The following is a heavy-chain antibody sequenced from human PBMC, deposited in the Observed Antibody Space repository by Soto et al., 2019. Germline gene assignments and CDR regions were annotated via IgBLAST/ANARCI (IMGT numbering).Heavy chain of an antibody. CDR3: AGEPGTVRGGGYYYYYGMDV. Sequence: SVKVSCKASGGTFSSYAISWVRQAPGQGLEWMGGIIPIFGTANYAQKFQGRVTITADESTSTAYMELSSLRSEDTAVYYCAGEPGTVRGGGYYYYYGMDVWGQGTTVTVSS. CDR2: IIPIFGTA. CDR1: GGTFSSYA. V-gene: IGHV1-69*13. D-gene: IGHD4-4*01. J-gene: IGHJ6*02.